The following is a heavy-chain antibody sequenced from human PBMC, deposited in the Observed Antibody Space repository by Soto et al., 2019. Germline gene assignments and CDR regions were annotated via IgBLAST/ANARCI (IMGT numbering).Heavy chain of an antibody. CDR1: GDSIRSYY. CDR2: IYYSGST. J-gene: IGHJ4*02. Sequence: SETLSLTCTVSGDSIRSYYWTWIRQPPGKGLELIGYIYYSGSTRYNPSLKSRVTISVDMSKNQFSLKLSSVIAADTAVYYCARSYDSSGYYVFDYWGQGTLVTVSS. D-gene: IGHD3-22*01. CDR3: ARSYDSSGYYVFDY. V-gene: IGHV4-59*08.